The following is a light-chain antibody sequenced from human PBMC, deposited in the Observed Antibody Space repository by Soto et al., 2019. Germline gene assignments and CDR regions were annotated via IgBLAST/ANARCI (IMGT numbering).Light chain of an antibody. CDR1: QSVSSSY. CDR3: QQYGISPWT. Sequence: EIVLTQSPGTLSLSPGERATLSCRASQSVSSSYLAWYQQKPGQAPRLLIYGASSRATGIPVRFSGSGSGTDFTLTISRLEPEYFAVYYCQQYGISPWTFGQGTKVEIK. CDR2: GAS. J-gene: IGKJ1*01. V-gene: IGKV3-20*01.